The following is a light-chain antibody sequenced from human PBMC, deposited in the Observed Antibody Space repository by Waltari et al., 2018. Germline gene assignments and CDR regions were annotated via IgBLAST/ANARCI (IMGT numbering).Light chain of an antibody. Sequence: EIVMTQSPATLSVSPGKRATLSCRASQSVSSNLAWYQQKPGQAPRLLIYGASTRATGIPARFSGSGSETEFTLTISSLQPEDFAIFYCQQYNNWPLTFGGGTKVEIK. CDR1: QSVSSN. V-gene: IGKV3-15*01. J-gene: IGKJ4*01. CDR2: GAS. CDR3: QQYNNWPLT.